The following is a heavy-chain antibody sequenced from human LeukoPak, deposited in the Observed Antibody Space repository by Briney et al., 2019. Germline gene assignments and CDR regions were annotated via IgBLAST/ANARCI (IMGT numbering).Heavy chain of an antibody. CDR1: GFTFSSYW. CDR3: ARESYCSGGSCYSGRAFDI. V-gene: IGHV3-74*01. Sequence: GGSLRLSCAASGFTFSSYWMHWVRQAPGKGLVWVSRLNTDGSRTSYADSVKGRFTISRDNTKNMLYLQMDSLRAEDTAVYYCARESYCSGGSCYSGRAFDIWGQGTMVTVSS. J-gene: IGHJ3*02. D-gene: IGHD2-15*01. CDR2: LNTDGSRT.